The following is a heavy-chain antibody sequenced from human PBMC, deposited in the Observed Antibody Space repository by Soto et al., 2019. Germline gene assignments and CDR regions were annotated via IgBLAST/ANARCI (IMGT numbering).Heavy chain of an antibody. CDR2: INPSGGGT. CDR1: GYTFTTYY. D-gene: IGHD2-21*02. V-gene: IGHV1-46*01. CDR3: AREVTQSYYYFYYGMDV. J-gene: IGHJ6*02. Sequence: QVQLVQSGAEVKGPGASVKISCKTSGYTFTTYYLHWVRQAPGQGLEWMGIINPSGGGTTYAQKVQRRVTMTGDTSTGTVYMELSSLTSEDTAVYYCAREVTQSYYYFYYGMDVWGQGTTVTVSS.